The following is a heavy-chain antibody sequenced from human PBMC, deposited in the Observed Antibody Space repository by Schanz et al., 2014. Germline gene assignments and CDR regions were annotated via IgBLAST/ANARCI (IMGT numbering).Heavy chain of an antibody. J-gene: IGHJ4*02. CDR3: AKDPYGSGNHYTY. CDR1: GFTFDDHA. V-gene: IGHV3-23*04. D-gene: IGHD3-10*01. Sequence: EVQLVESGGGLVQPGRSLRLSCAASGFTFDDHAMHWVRQVPGKGLEWVSGISASGGSTYYADSVKGRFTISRDNSKNTLYVQLNSLRAEDTAVYYCAKDPYGSGNHYTYWGRGALVSVSS. CDR2: ISASGGST.